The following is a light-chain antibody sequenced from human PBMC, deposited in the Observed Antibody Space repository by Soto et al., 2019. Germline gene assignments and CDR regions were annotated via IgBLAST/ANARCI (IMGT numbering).Light chain of an antibody. CDR3: QTWGTGTMV. Sequence: QLVLTQSPSASASLGASVKLTCTLSSGHSSYAIAWHQQQPEKGPRYLMKLNSDGSHSKGDGIPDRFSGSSSGAERYLTISSLQSEDEADYYCQTWGTGTMVLGGGTKLTVL. CDR2: LNSDGSH. V-gene: IGLV4-69*01. J-gene: IGLJ2*01. CDR1: SGHSSYA.